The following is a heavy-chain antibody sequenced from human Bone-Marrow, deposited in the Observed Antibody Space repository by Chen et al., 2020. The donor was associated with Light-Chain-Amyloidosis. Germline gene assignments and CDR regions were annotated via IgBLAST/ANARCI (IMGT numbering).Heavy chain of an antibody. J-gene: IGHJ4*02. V-gene: IGHV4-34*02. CDR3: AGVDIVVSKWIDI. CDR2: ISHSGGT. Sequence: VQVQQWGAGLLKPSETLSLTCAVNGGSFSGYDWSWIRQAPGKGLEWIGEISHSGGTSYSPSLRSRVTISLDTSRNQISLKLTSVTAADTGVYYCAGVDIVVSKWIDIWGQGTLVNVSS. D-gene: IGHD2-15*01. CDR1: GGSFSGYD.